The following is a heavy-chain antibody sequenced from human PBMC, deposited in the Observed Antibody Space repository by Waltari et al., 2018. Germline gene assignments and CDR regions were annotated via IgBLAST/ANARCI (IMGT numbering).Heavy chain of an antibody. CDR2: MNPKRGNT. V-gene: IGHV1-8*01. CDR1: GYTFTSYD. CDR3: ARGAAAGKGAHWFDP. J-gene: IGHJ5*02. Sequence: QVQLVQSGAEVKKPGASVKVSCKASGYTFTSYDINWVRQATGQGLEWMGWMNPKRGNTGYAQRFQDRLIMTTDTSISTAYMELTSLTSEDTAVYYCARGAAAGKGAHWFDPWGQGTLVIVSS. D-gene: IGHD6-13*01.